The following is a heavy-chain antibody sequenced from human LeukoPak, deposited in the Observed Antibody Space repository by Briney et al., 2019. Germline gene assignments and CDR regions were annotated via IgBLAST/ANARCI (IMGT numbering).Heavy chain of an antibody. D-gene: IGHD3-22*01. CDR3: AKARPPTHDSSGYSY. V-gene: IGHV3-23*01. Sequence: GGSLRLSCAASGFTLSSHAMSWGRQAPGEGLKWVLTISGSGGSTYYADSLKGGFTITRNNSKNTLYLQMNSLRAEDTAVYYCAKARPPTHDSSGYSYWGQGTLVTVSS. J-gene: IGHJ4*02. CDR2: ISGSGGST. CDR1: GFTLSSHA.